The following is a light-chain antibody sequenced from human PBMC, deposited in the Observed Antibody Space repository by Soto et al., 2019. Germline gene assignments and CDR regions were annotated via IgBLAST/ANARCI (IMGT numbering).Light chain of an antibody. Sequence: QPVLTQPPSASGTPGQRVTISCSGSSSNIGSNTVNWYQQLPGTAPKLLIYSNNQRPSGVRDRFSGSKSGTSASLAISGLQSEDEADYYCAAWDDSLNGWVFGGGTKLTVL. CDR1: SSNIGSNT. CDR3: AAWDDSLNGWV. CDR2: SNN. J-gene: IGLJ3*02. V-gene: IGLV1-44*01.